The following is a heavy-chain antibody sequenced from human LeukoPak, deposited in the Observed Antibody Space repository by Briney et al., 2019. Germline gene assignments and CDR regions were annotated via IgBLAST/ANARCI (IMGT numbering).Heavy chain of an antibody. Sequence: GGSLRLSCAASGLSFSTFAMSWVRQGPARGLEWVSSMRGNGETFYADSVKGRFTLSSDSSRNTVYLQLNNLRVEDTAIYYCARASWVSSTDAVLWGQGTLVTVSS. CDR2: MRGNGET. D-gene: IGHD3-16*01. CDR3: ARASWVSSTDAVL. J-gene: IGHJ4*02. V-gene: IGHV3-23*01. CDR1: GLSFSTFA.